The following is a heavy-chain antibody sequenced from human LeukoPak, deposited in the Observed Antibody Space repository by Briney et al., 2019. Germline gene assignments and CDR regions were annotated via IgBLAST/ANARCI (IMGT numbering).Heavy chain of an antibody. J-gene: IGHJ5*02. CDR3: AREVSVGNWFDP. Sequence: SVPVSYMACGGSFSNYAIIWVLQAPAHGLEGMGGIIPIFGTANYAQKFQGRVTITADKSTSTAYMELSSLRSEDTAVYYCAREVSVGNWFDPWGQGTLVTVSS. D-gene: IGHD1-26*01. CDR2: IIPIFGTA. CDR1: GGSFSNYA. V-gene: IGHV1-69*06.